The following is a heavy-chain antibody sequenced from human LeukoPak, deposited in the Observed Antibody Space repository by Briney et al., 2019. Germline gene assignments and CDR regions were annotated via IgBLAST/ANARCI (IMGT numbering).Heavy chain of an antibody. V-gene: IGHV4-61*02. CDR1: GDSVNSGAYY. J-gene: IGHJ3*02. CDR3: AREIVAGLGVSFDI. CDR2: IYPLETT. Sequence: SETLSLTCTVSGDSVNSGAYYWSWLRQPAGKEPEWIGRIYPLETTNYNPSLKSRVAISVDTSKNQFSMKLSSVTAADTAVYYCAREIVAGLGVSFDIWGQGTMVTVSS. D-gene: IGHD6-19*01.